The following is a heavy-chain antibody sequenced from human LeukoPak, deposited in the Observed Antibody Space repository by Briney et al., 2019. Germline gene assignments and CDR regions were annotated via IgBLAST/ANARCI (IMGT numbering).Heavy chain of an antibody. Sequence: GSSAKVSCKASGGTFSSYAISWVRQAPGQGLEWMGGIIPIFGTANYAQKFQGRVTITADESTSTAYMELSSLRSEDTAVYYCARTSDCSSTSCYPNFDYWGQGTLVTVSS. CDR2: IIPIFGTA. D-gene: IGHD2-2*01. J-gene: IGHJ4*02. CDR1: GGTFSSYA. V-gene: IGHV1-69*01. CDR3: ARTSDCSSTSCYPNFDY.